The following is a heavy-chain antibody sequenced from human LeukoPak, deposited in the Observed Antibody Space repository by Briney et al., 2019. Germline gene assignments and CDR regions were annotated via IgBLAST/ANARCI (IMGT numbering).Heavy chain of an antibody. CDR3: ARTQEGYFDY. CDR2: IYSGGST. CDR1: GFTVSSNY. V-gene: IGHV3-53*01. J-gene: IGHJ4*02. Sequence: PGGSLRLSCAASGFTVSSNYMSWVRQAPGKGLEWVSVIYSGGSTYCADSVKGRFTISRDNSKNTLYLQMNSLRAEDTAVYYCARTQEGYFDYWGQGTLVTVSS.